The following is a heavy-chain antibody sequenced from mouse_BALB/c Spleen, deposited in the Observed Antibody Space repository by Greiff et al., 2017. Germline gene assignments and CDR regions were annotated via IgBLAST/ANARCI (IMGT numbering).Heavy chain of an antibody. J-gene: IGHJ1*01. CDR1: GDSITSCY. V-gene: IGHV3-8*02. CDR2: ISYSGST. Sequence: EVQLQESGPSLVKPSQTLSLTCSVTGDSITSCYWNWIRKFPGNKLEYMGYISYSGSTYYNPSLKSRISITRDTSKNQYYLQLNSVTTEDTATYYCARSTTARYFDVWGAGTTVTVAS. CDR3: ARSTTARYFDV. D-gene: IGHD1-2*01.